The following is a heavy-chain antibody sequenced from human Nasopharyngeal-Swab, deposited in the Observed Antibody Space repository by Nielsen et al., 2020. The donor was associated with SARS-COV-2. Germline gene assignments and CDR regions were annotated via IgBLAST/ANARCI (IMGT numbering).Heavy chain of an antibody. D-gene: IGHD5-12*01. Sequence: GESLKISCAATGFTFGAYWMHWVRQTSGKGLVWVSRIEGDGSSTYYADSVSGRFTISRDNARNTLYLQMNSLRVDDTAVYYCARGGYFYHGAFVIWGQGTMVTVSS. CDR1: GFTFGAYW. CDR2: IEGDGSST. V-gene: IGHV3-74*01. CDR3: ARGGYFYHGAFVI. J-gene: IGHJ3*02.